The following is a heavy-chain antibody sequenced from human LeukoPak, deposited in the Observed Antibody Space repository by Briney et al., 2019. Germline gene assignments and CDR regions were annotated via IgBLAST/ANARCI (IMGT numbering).Heavy chain of an antibody. CDR3: ARAYGYYRLAYWYFNL. D-gene: IGHD4-17*01. CDR2: INWNGGST. J-gene: IGHJ2*01. V-gene: IGHV3-20*04. Sequence: GGSLRLSCAASGVTFDDYGMSCVRQAPGRGLEWVSDINWNGGSTDYAGSVKGRFTISRDNAKNSLYLQMNSLRAEDTAFYYCARAYGYYRLAYWYFNLCGRGSLVTVSS. CDR1: GVTFDDYG.